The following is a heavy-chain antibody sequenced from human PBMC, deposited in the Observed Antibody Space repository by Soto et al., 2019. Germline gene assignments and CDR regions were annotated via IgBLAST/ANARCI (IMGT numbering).Heavy chain of an antibody. J-gene: IGHJ5*02. V-gene: IGHV1-18*01. CDR1: GYTFTSYG. D-gene: IGHD3-3*01. CDR2: IGAYNGNT. CDR3: ARAAFSNYDLWRGDPSNWFDP. Sequence: GASVKVSCKASGYTFTSYGISWVRQAPGQGLEWMGWIGAYNGNTNYAQKLQGRVTMTTDTSTSTAYMELRSLRSDDTAVYYSARAAFSNYDLWRGDPSNWFDPWGQGTLVTVSS.